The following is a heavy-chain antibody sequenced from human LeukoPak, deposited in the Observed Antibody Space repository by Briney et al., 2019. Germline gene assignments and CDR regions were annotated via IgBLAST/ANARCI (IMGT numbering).Heavy chain of an antibody. Sequence: GGSLRLSCAASGFTFSTNAMSWVRQAPGKGLEWVSGITGSDIRTYNADSAEGRFTITRDNSKSALYLQMNNLRAEDTAVYYCAKECYDGSGYCFDYWGQGTLVTVSS. CDR2: ITGSDIRT. CDR3: AKECYDGSGYCFDY. CDR1: GFTFSTNA. D-gene: IGHD3-22*01. J-gene: IGHJ4*02. V-gene: IGHV3-23*01.